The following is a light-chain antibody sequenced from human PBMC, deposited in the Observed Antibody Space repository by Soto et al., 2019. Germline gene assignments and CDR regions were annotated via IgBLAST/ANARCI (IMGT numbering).Light chain of an antibody. CDR2: AAS. CDR1: QGIRGE. J-gene: IGKJ2*01. CDR3: QQKYNSLRT. Sequence: DIQMTQTPSTLSASVGDRVTITCRASQGIRGELAWYQQKPGQAPKLLIFAASSLESGVPSRFSGSGSGTEFSLLISGMEPEDFAAYYCQQKYNSLRTVGQGTKGDIK. V-gene: IGKV1-39*01.